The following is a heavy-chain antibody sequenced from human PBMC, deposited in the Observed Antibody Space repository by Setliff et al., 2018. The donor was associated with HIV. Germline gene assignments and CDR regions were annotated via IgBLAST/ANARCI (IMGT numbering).Heavy chain of an antibody. CDR3: AGSSPSVVDAFDI. CDR2: IYTSGST. Sequence: PSETLSLTCTVSGGSISSSSYYWSWIRQPAGKGLEWIGRIYTSGSTNYNPSLKSRVTISLDTSKNQFSLKLSSVTAADTAVYFCAGSSPSVVDAFDIWGQGTTVTVSS. D-gene: IGHD6-6*01. CDR1: GGSISSSSYY. J-gene: IGHJ3*02. V-gene: IGHV4-61*02.